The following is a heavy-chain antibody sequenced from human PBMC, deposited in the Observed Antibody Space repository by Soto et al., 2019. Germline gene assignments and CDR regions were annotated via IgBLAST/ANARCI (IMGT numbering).Heavy chain of an antibody. D-gene: IGHD6-6*01. J-gene: IGHJ6*02. Sequence: ASVKVSCKVSGYTLTELSMHWVRQAPGKGLEWMGGFDPEDGETIYAQKVQGRVTMTEDTSTDTAYMELSSLRSEDTAVYYCACLTEYSSSSEANYYYYGMDVWGQGTTVTVSS. CDR3: ACLTEYSSSSEANYYYYGMDV. CDR1: GYTLTELS. CDR2: FDPEDGET. V-gene: IGHV1-24*01.